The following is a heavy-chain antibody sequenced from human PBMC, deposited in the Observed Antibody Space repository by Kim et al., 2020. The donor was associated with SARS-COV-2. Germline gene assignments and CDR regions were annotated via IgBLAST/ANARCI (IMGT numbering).Heavy chain of an antibody. CDR2: IKADESEK. V-gene: IGHV3-7*01. CDR1: GFTFSNDW. D-gene: IGHD3-16*01. J-gene: IGHJ4*02. Sequence: GGSLRLSCAASGFTFSNDWMSWVRQAPGKGLEWVANIKADESEKYYVDSVKGRFTISRDNAKNSLYLQMNSLRVEDMAVYYCAREWGYWGQGTLVTVSS. CDR3: AREWGY.